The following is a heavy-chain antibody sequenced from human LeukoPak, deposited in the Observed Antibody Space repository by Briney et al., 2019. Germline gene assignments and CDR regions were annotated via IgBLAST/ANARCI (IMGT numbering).Heavy chain of an antibody. CDR3: AKDPHPYSSGWAYNWFDP. CDR1: GFTFDDYA. CDR2: ISWNSGSI. V-gene: IGHV3-9*01. Sequence: PGGSLSLSCAGSGFTFDDYAMHWVRQAPGKGLEWVSGISWNSGSIGYADSVKGRFTISRDNAKNSLYLQMNSLRAEDTALYYCAKDPHPYSSGWAYNWFDPWGQGTLVTVSS. J-gene: IGHJ5*02. D-gene: IGHD6-19*01.